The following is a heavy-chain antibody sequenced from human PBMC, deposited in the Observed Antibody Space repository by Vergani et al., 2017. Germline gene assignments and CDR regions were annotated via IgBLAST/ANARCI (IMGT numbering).Heavy chain of an antibody. D-gene: IGHD4-17*01. J-gene: IGHJ3*02. Sequence: QVQLQESGPGLVKPSQTLSLTCTVSGGSISSGGYYWGWIRQPPGKGLEWIGSIYYSGSTYYNPSLKSRVTISVDTSKNQFSLKLSSVTAADTAVYYCATYYGDRTAHAFDIWGQGTMVTVSS. CDR2: IYYSGST. CDR1: GGSISSGGYY. V-gene: IGHV4-39*01. CDR3: ATYYGDRTAHAFDI.